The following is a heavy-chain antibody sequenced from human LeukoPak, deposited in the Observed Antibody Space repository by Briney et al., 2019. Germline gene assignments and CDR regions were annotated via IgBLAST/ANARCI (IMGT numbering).Heavy chain of an antibody. CDR1: GFTFSSYS. D-gene: IGHD3-10*01. CDR3: ARDGDTMVRGVYYYYYYMDV. J-gene: IGHJ6*03. Sequence: GGSLRLSCAASGFTFSSYSMNWVRQAPGKGLEWVSYISNSGSSIYYADSVKGRFTTSRDNAKSSLYLQMNSLRAEDTAVYYCARDGDTMVRGVYYYYYYMDVWGKGTTVTISS. CDR2: ISNSGSSI. V-gene: IGHV3-21*05.